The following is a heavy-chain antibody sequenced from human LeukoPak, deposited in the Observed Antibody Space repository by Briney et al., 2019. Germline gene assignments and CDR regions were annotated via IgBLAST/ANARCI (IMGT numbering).Heavy chain of an antibody. CDR1: GFTFSSYW. D-gene: IGHD1-14*01. V-gene: IGHV3-7*03. CDR3: AKPTAKYYYYYGMDV. Sequence: PGGSLRLSCAASGFTFSSYWMSWVRQAPGKGLEWVANIKQDGSEKYYVDSVKGRFTISRDNAKNSLYLQMNSLRAEDTALYYCAKPTAKYYYYYGMDVWGQGTTVTVSS. J-gene: IGHJ6*02. CDR2: IKQDGSEK.